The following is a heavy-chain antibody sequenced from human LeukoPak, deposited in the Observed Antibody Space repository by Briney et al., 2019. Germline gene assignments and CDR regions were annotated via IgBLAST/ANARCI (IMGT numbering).Heavy chain of an antibody. CDR1: GGSISGYH. CDR2: IYYSGST. D-gene: IGHD2-2*01. J-gene: IGHJ6*02. V-gene: IGHV4-59*08. CDR3: ARYPAPEDYYYGMDV. Sequence: SETLSLTCTVSGGSISGYHWTWIRQPPGKGLEWIGYIYYSGSTNYNPSLKSRVTISVDTSKNQFSLKLSSVTAADTAVYYCARYPAPEDYYYGMDVWGQGTTVTVSS.